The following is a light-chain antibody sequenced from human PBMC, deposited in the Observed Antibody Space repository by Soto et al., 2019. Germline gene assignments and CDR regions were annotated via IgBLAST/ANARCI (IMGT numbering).Light chain of an antibody. J-gene: IGKJ1*01. V-gene: IGKV3-20*01. CDR2: GAS. CDR3: QQYGGSPQRT. Sequence: EIVLTQSPGTLSLSPGERATLSCRASQSVGSNYLAWYQQKPGQAPRLLIYGASSRATGIPDRLSGSGSGTDFNINLHRLEPEDFAVYSCQQYGGSPQRTFGQGTKVEIK. CDR1: QSVGSNY.